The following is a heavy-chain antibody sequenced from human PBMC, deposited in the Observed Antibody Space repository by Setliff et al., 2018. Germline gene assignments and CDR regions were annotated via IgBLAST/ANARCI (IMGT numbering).Heavy chain of an antibody. J-gene: IGHJ4*02. CDR3: ASTQRGTSSEC. CDR2: IDPRDDFT. V-gene: IGHV1-69-2*01. CDR1: GYSFSDFY. D-gene: IGHD6-6*01. Sequence: ASVKVSCKASGYSFSDFYMHWVRQVPGEGLEALGRIDPRDDFTVYAERFKDRLTITADTSTDTSYMEMNSLRAEDTAVYYCASTQRGTSSECWGQGTLVTVSS.